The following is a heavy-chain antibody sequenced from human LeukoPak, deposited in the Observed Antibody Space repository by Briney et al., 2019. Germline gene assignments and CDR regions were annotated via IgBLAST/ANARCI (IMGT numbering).Heavy chain of an antibody. CDR1: GFTFSSYS. CDR3: ARVRVRGPLWPPNYYGMDV. V-gene: IGHV3-21*01. D-gene: IGHD3-10*01. J-gene: IGHJ6*04. CDR2: ISSSSSYI. Sequence: GGSLRLSCAASGFTFSSYSMDWVRQAPGKGLEWVSSISSSSSYIYYADSVKGRFTISRDNAKNSLYLQMNSLRAEDTAVYYCARVRVRGPLWPPNYYGMDVWGKGTTVTVSS.